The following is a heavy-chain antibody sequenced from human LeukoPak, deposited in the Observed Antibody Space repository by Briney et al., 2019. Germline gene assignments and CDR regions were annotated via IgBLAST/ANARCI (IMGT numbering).Heavy chain of an antibody. CDR2: ISGGGGST. J-gene: IGHJ3*02. D-gene: IGHD3-10*01. Sequence: GGSLRLSCAASGFTFSSYGMSWVRQAPGKGREWLSAISGGGGSTYYADSVKGRFTISRDNSKNTLYLQMNSLRAEDTAVYYCTNYYGSGSYYHLNLFDAFDIWGQGTMVTVSS. CDR3: TNYYGSGSYYHLNLFDAFDI. CDR1: GFTFSSYG. V-gene: IGHV3-23*01.